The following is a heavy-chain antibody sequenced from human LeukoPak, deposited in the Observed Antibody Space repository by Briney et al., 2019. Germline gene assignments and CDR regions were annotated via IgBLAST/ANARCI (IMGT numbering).Heavy chain of an antibody. CDR3: ARRAGVAYYYDSSGYYDDAFDI. CDR1: GGSISNYY. V-gene: IGHV4-4*09. J-gene: IGHJ3*02. Sequence: PSETLSLTCTVTGGSISNYYWSWIRQPPGKGLEWIGYIYTSGSTNYNPSLKSRVTISVDTSKNQFSLKLSSVTAADTAVYYCARRAGVAYYYDSSGYYDDAFDIWGQGTMVTVSS. CDR2: IYTSGST. D-gene: IGHD3-22*01.